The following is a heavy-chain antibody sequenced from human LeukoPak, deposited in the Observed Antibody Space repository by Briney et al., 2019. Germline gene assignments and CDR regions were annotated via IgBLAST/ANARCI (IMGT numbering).Heavy chain of an antibody. V-gene: IGHV3-11*06. Sequence: GGSLRLSRAASGFTFSDYYMSWIRQAPGKGLEWVSSISSSSSYIYYADSVKGRFTISRDNAKNSLYLQMNSLRAEDTAVYYCARGGWNDAARAFDIWGQGTMVTVSS. CDR3: ARGGWNDAARAFDI. D-gene: IGHD1-1*01. J-gene: IGHJ3*02. CDR1: GFTFSDYY. CDR2: ISSSSSYI.